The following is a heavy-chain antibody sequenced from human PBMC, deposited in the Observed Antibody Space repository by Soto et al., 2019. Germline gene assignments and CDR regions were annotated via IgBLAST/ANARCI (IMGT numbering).Heavy chain of an antibody. J-gene: IGHJ6*02. V-gene: IGHV1-46*01. Sequence: ASVKVSCKASGYTFTSYYMHWVRQAPGQGLEWMGIINPSGGSTSYAQKFQGRVTMTRDTSTSTVYMELSSLRSEDTAVYCCASGRTYYYGSGSYYYNYYYGMDVWGQGTTVTVSS. CDR3: ASGRTYYYGSGSYYYNYYYGMDV. CDR2: INPSGGST. CDR1: GYTFTSYY. D-gene: IGHD3-10*01.